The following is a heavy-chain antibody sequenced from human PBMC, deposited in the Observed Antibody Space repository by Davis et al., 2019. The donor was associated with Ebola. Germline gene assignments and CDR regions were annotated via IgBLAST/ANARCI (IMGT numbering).Heavy chain of an antibody. CDR3: ARWSILGQ. CDR2: ISSGSFTI. V-gene: IGHV3-48*02. CDR1: GITFSRYR. D-gene: IGHD3-3*01. Sequence: PGGTLRLSCAASGITFSRYRMNRVRQAPGKGQEWVAFISSGSFTIHYADSVKGRFTISRDNAKNSLFLQMNSLRDEDTAVYYCARWSILGQWGQGTLVTVSS. J-gene: IGHJ4*02.